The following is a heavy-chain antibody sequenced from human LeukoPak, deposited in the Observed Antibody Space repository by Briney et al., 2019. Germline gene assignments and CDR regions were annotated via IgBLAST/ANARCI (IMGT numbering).Heavy chain of an antibody. J-gene: IGHJ6*03. CDR1: GGSFSGYY. D-gene: IGHD2-15*01. V-gene: IGHV4-34*01. Sequence: SETLSLTCAVYGGSFSGYYWSWIRQPPGKGLEWIGEINHSGSTNYNPSLKSRVTMSVDTSKNQFSLKLGSVTAADTAVYYCARDSVVAATRGYYYYYMDVWGKGTTVTISS. CDR3: ARDSVVAATRGYYYYYMDV. CDR2: INHSGST.